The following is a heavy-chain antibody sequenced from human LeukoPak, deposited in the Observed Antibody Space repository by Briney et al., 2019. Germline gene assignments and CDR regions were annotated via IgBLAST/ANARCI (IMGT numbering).Heavy chain of an antibody. CDR2: VYYSGST. CDR3: ARGGDFLTGYYKPFDY. J-gene: IGHJ4*02. CDR1: GGSIGSYY. V-gene: IGHV4-59*01. Sequence: PSETLSLTCIVSGGSIGSYYWSWIRQPPGKGLEWVGYVYYSGSTNYNPSLKSRVTISLDTSKNQFSLKLTSVTAADTAVYYCARGGDFLTGYYKPFDYWGQGTLVTVSS. D-gene: IGHD3-9*01.